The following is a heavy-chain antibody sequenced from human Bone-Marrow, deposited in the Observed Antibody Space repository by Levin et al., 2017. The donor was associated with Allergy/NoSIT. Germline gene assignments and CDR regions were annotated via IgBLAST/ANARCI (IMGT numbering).Heavy chain of an antibody. CDR1: GFTLSRFW. Sequence: GESLKISCAASGFTLSRFWMHWVRQAPGKGLLWVSRIDNDGSSTSYADSVKGRFTISRDNAKNTVYLQMNSLRAEDTAVYYCARGNQYAMDVWGQGTTVTVSS. V-gene: IGHV3-74*01. J-gene: IGHJ6*02. CDR3: ARGNQYAMDV. CDR2: IDNDGSST.